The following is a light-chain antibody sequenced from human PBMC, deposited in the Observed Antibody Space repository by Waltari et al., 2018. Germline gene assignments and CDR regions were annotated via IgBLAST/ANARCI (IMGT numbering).Light chain of an antibody. V-gene: IGLV2-14*03. CDR2: DVS. J-gene: IGLJ2*01. Sequence: QSALTQPASVSGSPGQSITISCTGTSSDVGGYNHVSWYQQHPGKAPKLLIHDVSKRPSGVSNRFSGSKSGNTASLTISGLQAEDEADYYCSSYAGSSTLVFGSGTKLTVL. CDR3: SSYAGSSTLV. CDR1: SSDVGGYNH.